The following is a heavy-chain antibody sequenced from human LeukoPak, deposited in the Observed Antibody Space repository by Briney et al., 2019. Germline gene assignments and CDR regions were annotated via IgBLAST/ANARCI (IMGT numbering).Heavy chain of an antibody. V-gene: IGHV3-23*01. CDR2: IIGSGDST. D-gene: IGHD6-19*01. Sequence: GGSLRLSCAASGFTFSSYAMSWVRQAPGMGLEWVSVIIGSGDSTYYADSVKGRFTISRDNSKNTVYLQMNSLRAEDTAVYYCARTREQWQVLDYWGQGTLVTVSS. CDR1: GFTFSSYA. J-gene: IGHJ4*02. CDR3: ARTREQWQVLDY.